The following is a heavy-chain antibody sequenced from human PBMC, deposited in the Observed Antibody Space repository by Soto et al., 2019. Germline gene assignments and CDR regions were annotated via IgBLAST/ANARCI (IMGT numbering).Heavy chain of an antibody. D-gene: IGHD1-26*01. CDR3: AKDRGRARYTGTYWLS. J-gene: IGHJ5*02. Sequence: PVGSLRLSCAAPVFIFSSYGMHCLRHSPGKWLEWVALISYDRGNIFYGDSGKGRFTISRDNSNNTLYLQMSSLRPEDTAMYYCAKDRGRARYTGTYWLSWGQGTLFSVS. CDR2: ISYDRGNI. CDR1: VFIFSSYG. V-gene: IGHV3-30*18.